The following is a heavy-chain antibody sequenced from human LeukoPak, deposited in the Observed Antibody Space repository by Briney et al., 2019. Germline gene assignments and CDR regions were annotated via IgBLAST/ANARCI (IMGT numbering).Heavy chain of an antibody. CDR1: GGSISSSSYY. CDR2: VYYSGST. Sequence: SETLSLTCTVSGGSISSSSYYWGWIRQPPGKGLEWIGSVYYSGSTYYNPSLKSRVTISVDTSKNQFSLKLSSVTAADTAVYYCARERIDYDSSGYYTYYFDYWGQGTLVTVSS. V-gene: IGHV4-39*07. J-gene: IGHJ4*02. CDR3: ARERIDYDSSGYYTYYFDY. D-gene: IGHD3-22*01.